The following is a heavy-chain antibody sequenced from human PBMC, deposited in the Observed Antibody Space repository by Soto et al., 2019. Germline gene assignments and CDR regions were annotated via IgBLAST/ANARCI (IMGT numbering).Heavy chain of an antibody. Sequence: ASVKVSCKASGYTFPSYGISWVRQAPGQGLEGMGWISAYNGNTNYAQKLQGRVTMTTDTSTSTAYMELRSLRSDDTAVYYCATGGEYQLLSLYYYYGMDVWGQGTTVTVSS. CDR3: ATGGEYQLLSLYYYYGMDV. CDR1: GYTFPSYG. D-gene: IGHD2-2*01. V-gene: IGHV1-18*04. CDR2: ISAYNGNT. J-gene: IGHJ6*02.